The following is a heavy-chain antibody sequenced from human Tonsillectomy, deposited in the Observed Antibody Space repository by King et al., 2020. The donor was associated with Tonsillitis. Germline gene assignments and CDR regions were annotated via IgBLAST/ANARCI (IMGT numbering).Heavy chain of an antibody. J-gene: IGHJ4*02. CDR1: GGSISSGGYY. V-gene: IGHV4-61*02. Sequence: LQLQESGPGLVKPSQTLSLTCTVSGGSISSGGYYWSWIRQPAGKGLEWIGRTYTSGSTNYNPPPKSRVTMSVDTSKNQFSLKLDSVTAADPAVYYCARDRSGSGSYYSPFDYWGQGTLVTVSS. CDR3: ARDRSGSGSYYSPFDY. CDR2: TYTSGST. D-gene: IGHD3-10*01.